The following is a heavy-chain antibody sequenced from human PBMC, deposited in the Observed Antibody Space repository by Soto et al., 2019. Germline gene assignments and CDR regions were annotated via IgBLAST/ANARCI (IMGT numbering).Heavy chain of an antibody. CDR1: GFTFSSYG. D-gene: IGHD6-19*01. CDR2: ISYDGSNK. Sequence: QVQLVESGGGVVQPGRSLRLSCAAAGFTFSSYGMHWVRKAPGKGLEWVAVISYDGSNKYYADPVKGRFTISRDTSKNTLYLQMNRLRPEDTAVYYCAKDYGSGCDWLRVGDASDIWGQGTMVTVSS. J-gene: IGHJ3*02. CDR3: AKDYGSGCDWLRVGDASDI. V-gene: IGHV3-30*18.